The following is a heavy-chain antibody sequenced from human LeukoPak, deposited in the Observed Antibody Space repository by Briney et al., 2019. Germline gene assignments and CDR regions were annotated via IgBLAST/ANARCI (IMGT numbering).Heavy chain of an antibody. J-gene: IGHJ4*02. CDR3: AKGSRIAAAGHFDY. CDR1: GFTFSSYA. CDR2: ISGSGGST. V-gene: IGHV3-23*01. Sequence: GGSLRLSCAASGFTFSSYAMSWVRQAPGKGLEWVSAISGSGGSTYYADSVKGRFTISRDSSKNTLYLQMNTLRAEDTAVYYCAKGSRIAAAGHFDYWGQGTLVTVSS. D-gene: IGHD6-13*01.